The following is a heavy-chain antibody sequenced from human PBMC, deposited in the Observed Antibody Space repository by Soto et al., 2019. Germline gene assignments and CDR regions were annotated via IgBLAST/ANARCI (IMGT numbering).Heavy chain of an antibody. D-gene: IGHD2-2*01. Sequence: PGESLKISCKGSGYSFTSYWIGWVRQMPGKGLEWMGIIYPGDSDTRYSPSFQGQVTISADKSISTAYLQWSSLKASDTAMYYCARGAGDIVVVPAAYYYYYGMDVWGQGTTVTVSS. V-gene: IGHV5-51*01. J-gene: IGHJ6*02. CDR1: GYSFTSYW. CDR2: IYPGDSDT. CDR3: ARGAGDIVVVPAAYYYYYGMDV.